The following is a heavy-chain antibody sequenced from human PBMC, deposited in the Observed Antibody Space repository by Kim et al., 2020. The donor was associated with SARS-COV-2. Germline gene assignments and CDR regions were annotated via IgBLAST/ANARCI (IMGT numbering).Heavy chain of an antibody. J-gene: IGHJ6*02. V-gene: IGHV1-3*01. Sequence: ASVKVSCKASGYTFTTYSIHWVRQAPGQRLEWMGWINGGNGNTKYSQNFQGRVTITRDTSASTAYIELSSLRSEDTAVYYCARDHEAVADTWYYYGMDVWGQGTTVTVSS. CDR2: INGGNGNT. CDR1: GYTFTTYS. CDR3: ARDHEAVADTWYYYGMDV. D-gene: IGHD6-19*01.